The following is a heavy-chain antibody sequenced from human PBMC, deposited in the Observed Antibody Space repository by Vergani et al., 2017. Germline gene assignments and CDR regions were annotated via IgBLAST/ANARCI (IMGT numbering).Heavy chain of an antibody. Sequence: EVQLLESGGDLVQPGGSLRLSCAASGFTFNHYAMNWFRQAPGKGLEWVSTISGGDDTSAYAESVKGRFTISRDNSKNTLYLQMNSLRAEDTAVYYCGKLTHGTLLMGGPIWGHWGQGTLVTVSS. J-gene: IGHJ4*02. CDR1: GFTFNHYA. D-gene: IGHD1/OR15-1a*01. CDR3: GKLTHGTLLMGGPIWGH. V-gene: IGHV3-23*01. CDR2: ISGGDDTS.